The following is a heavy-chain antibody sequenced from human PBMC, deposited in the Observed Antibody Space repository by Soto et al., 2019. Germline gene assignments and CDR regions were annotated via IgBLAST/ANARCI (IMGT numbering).Heavy chain of an antibody. CDR3: ATGGASGSAFDI. CDR1: GASINKTYW. V-gene: IGHV4-4*02. J-gene: IGHJ3*02. CDR2: IYHTGST. Sequence: QVQLQESGPGLVKPSGTLSLTCAVSGASINKTYWWNWVRQPPGKGLEWIGEIYHTGSTNYKSSLMSRVSISVDKSKNQFSLKLISVTAADTAVYYCATGGASGSAFDILGQGTMVTVSS. D-gene: IGHD3-22*01.